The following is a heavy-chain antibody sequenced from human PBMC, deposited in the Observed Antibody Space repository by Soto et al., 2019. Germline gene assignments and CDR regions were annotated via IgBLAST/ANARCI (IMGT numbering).Heavy chain of an antibody. Sequence: GGSLRLSCAASGFTFSSYGMHWVRQAPGKGLEWVAVIWYDGSNKYYADSVKGRFTISRDNSKNTLYLQMNSLRAEDTAVYYCARPTTGTTPPDAFDIWGQGTMVTVSS. D-gene: IGHD1-1*01. CDR2: IWYDGSNK. V-gene: IGHV3-33*01. J-gene: IGHJ3*02. CDR1: GFTFSSYG. CDR3: ARPTTGTTPPDAFDI.